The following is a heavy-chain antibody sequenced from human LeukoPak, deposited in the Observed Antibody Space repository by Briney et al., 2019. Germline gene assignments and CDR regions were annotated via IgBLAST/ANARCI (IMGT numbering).Heavy chain of an antibody. D-gene: IGHD6-19*01. Sequence: KPSEALSLTCAVYGGSFSGYYWSWIRQPPGKGLEWIGEINHSGSTNYNPSLKSRVTISVDTSKNQFSLKLSSVTAADTAVYYCARRAVADPVDYWGQGTLVTVSS. J-gene: IGHJ4*02. V-gene: IGHV4-34*01. CDR1: GGSFSGYY. CDR2: INHSGST. CDR3: ARRAVADPVDY.